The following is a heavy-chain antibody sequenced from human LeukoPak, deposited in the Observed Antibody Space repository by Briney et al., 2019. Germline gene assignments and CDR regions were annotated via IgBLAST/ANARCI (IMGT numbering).Heavy chain of an antibody. CDR2: IYYSGST. Sequence: SETLSLTCTVSGGSISSGGYYWSWIRQHPGKGLEWIGYIYYSGSTYYNPSLKSRVTISVDTSKNQFSLKLSSVTAADTAVYYCARGYCSGGSCYSGQYWFDPWGQGTLVTVSS. CDR1: GGSISSGGYY. CDR3: ARGYCSGGSCYSGQYWFDP. J-gene: IGHJ5*02. V-gene: IGHV4-31*03. D-gene: IGHD2-15*01.